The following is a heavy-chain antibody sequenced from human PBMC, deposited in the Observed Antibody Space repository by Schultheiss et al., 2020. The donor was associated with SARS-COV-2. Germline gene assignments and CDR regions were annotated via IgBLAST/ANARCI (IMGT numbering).Heavy chain of an antibody. V-gene: IGHV1-46*01. Sequence: ASVKVSCKASGYTFTSYYMHWVRQAPGQGLEWMGIINPSGGSTSYAQKFQGRVTMTTDTSTSTAYMELRSLRSDDTAVYYCARDYDYGDYPIDYWGQGTLVTVSS. CDR3: ARDYDYGDYPIDY. CDR1: GYTFTSYY. CDR2: INPSGGST. D-gene: IGHD4-17*01. J-gene: IGHJ4*02.